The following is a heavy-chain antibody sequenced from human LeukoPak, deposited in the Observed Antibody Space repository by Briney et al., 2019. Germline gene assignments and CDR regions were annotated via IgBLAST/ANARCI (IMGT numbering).Heavy chain of an antibody. CDR3: VRDIRGYYFDY. Sequence: GGSLRLPGAASGFPFGVFHMTWISQAPGKGLEWVSYISGSSIYTRYADSVKGRFNISRDNAKNSLYLQMNSLRAEDTALYYCVRDIRGYYFDYWGQGTLVTVSS. D-gene: IGHD3-22*01. J-gene: IGHJ4*02. CDR1: GFPFGVFH. V-gene: IGHV3-11*05. CDR2: ISGSSIYT.